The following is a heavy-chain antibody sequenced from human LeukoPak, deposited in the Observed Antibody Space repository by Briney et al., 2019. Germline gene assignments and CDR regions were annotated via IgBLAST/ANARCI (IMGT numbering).Heavy chain of an antibody. D-gene: IGHD3-22*01. J-gene: IGHJ3*02. V-gene: IGHV1-2*02. Sequence: ASVKVSCKASGYTFTGYYMHWVRQAPGQGLEWMGWINPNSGGTNYAQKLQGRVTMTTDTSTSTAYMELRSLRSDDTAVYYCARDYITYYYDSRARGAFDIWGQGTMVTVSS. CDR3: ARDYITYYYDSRARGAFDI. CDR1: GYTFTGYY. CDR2: INPNSGGT.